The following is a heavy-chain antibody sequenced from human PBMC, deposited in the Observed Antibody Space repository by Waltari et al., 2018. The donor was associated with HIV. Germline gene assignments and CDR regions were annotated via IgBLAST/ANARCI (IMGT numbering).Heavy chain of an antibody. V-gene: IGHV3-21*01. CDR2: ISSSVTIT. J-gene: IGHJ5*02. D-gene: IGHD6-13*01. Sequence: EVQLVESGGGPVKPGGSMRLSCRASGFTFNSYRLIWVRQAPGMALACIFSISSSVTITHYADSVNVRFTIARYNSNKSFYVQMNSLRAEDTVVYYCARDSRDNSWSLNFFDPWGQGTLVTVSS. CDR3: ARDSRDNSWSLNFFDP. CDR1: GFTFNSYR.